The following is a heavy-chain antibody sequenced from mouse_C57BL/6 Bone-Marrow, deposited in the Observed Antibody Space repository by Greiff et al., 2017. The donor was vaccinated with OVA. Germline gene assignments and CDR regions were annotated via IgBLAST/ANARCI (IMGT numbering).Heavy chain of an antibody. CDR2: ISSGSSTI. J-gene: IGHJ2*01. V-gene: IGHV5-17*01. CDR1: GFTFSDYG. Sequence: DVHLVESGGGLVKPGGSLKLSCAASGFTFSDYGMHWVRQAPEKGLEWVAYISSGSSTIYYADTVKGRFTISRDNAKNTLFLQMTSLRSEDTAMYYCARNYYGSSEYYFDDWGQGTTLTVSS. CDR3: ARNYYGSSEYYFDD. D-gene: IGHD1-1*01.